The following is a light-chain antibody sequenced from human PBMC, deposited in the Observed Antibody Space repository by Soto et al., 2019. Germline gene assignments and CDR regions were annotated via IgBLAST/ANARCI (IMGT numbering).Light chain of an antibody. Sequence: QSALTQPASVSGSPGQTITISCTGTSSDVGGYNYVSWYQQHPGKAPKLMIYDVSNRPSGVSNRFSGSKSGNTASLTISGLQADDEADYYCSSYTSTSTRVFGTGTKVTFL. J-gene: IGLJ1*01. CDR3: SSYTSTSTRV. CDR1: SSDVGGYNY. V-gene: IGLV2-14*01. CDR2: DVS.